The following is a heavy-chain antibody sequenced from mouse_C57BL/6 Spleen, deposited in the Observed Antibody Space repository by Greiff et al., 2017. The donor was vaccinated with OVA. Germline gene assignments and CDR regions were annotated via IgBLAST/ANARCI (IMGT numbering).Heavy chain of an antibody. Sequence: QVQLQQSGPELVKPGASVKISCKASGYAFSSSWMNWVKQRPGQGLEWIGRIYPGDGDTNYNGKFKGKATLTADTSSSTAYMQLSSLTSEDSAVYVCASLGEAQAWFAYWGQGTLVTVSA. CDR2: IYPGDGDT. V-gene: IGHV1-82*01. CDR3: ASLGEAQAWFAY. CDR1: GYAFSSSW. D-gene: IGHD3-2*02. J-gene: IGHJ3*01.